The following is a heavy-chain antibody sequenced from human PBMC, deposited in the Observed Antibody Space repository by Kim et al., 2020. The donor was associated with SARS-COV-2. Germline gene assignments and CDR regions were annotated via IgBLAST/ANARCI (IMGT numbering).Heavy chain of an antibody. V-gene: IGHV3-7*03. Sequence: EKHYVDSVKGRFTISRDNAKNSLYLQMNSLRAEDTAVYYCARSAPRRALDYWGQGTLVTVSS. J-gene: IGHJ4*02. CDR3: ARSAPRRALDY. CDR2: EK.